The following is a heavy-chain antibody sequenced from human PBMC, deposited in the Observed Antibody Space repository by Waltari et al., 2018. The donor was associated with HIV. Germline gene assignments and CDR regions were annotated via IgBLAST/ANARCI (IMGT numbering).Heavy chain of an antibody. CDR1: GYSITSAHY. Sequence: QVQLQESGPGLVKPSETLSLTCRVSGYSITSAHYWGWIRQPPGKGLQWIGSISHSGKTSYDPSLKRRINISRDTSKNLFALELSSITAADTAVYYCARLMSTTRFDSWGQGTLVSVSS. J-gene: IGHJ4*02. V-gene: IGHV4-38-2*01. CDR3: ARLMSTTRFDS. CDR2: ISHSGKT. D-gene: IGHD1-7*01.